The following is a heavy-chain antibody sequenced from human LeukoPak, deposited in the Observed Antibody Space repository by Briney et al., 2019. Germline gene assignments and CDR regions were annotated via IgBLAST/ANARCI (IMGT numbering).Heavy chain of an antibody. CDR2: IYSGGTT. CDR3: ARDGYGNNYMDV. Sequence: PGGSLRLSCAASGFTVSSNFTSWVRQAPGKGLEWVSVIYSGGTTYYADSVKGRFTISRDNSKNTLYLQMNSLRAEDTAVYYCARDGYGNNYMDVWGKGTTVTVSS. D-gene: IGHD1/OR15-1a*01. J-gene: IGHJ6*03. CDR1: GFTVSSNF. V-gene: IGHV3-53*01.